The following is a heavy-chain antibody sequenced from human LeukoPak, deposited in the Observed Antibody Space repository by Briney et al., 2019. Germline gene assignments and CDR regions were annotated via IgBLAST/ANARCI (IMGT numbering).Heavy chain of an antibody. CDR2: ISATGNYI. CDR1: GFIFSSYS. J-gene: IGHJ4*02. V-gene: IGHV3-21*01. CDR3: ARDRSGYTFDD. D-gene: IGHD5-18*01. Sequence: GGSLKLSCAASGFIFSSYSMNWVRQAPGKGLEWVSSISATGNYIYYADSVKGRFTISRDNAKNSLYLQMNSLRAEDTAVYYCARDRSGYTFDDWGQGTLVTVSS.